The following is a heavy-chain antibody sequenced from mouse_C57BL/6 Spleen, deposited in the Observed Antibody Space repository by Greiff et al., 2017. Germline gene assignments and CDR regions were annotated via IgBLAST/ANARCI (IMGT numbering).Heavy chain of an antibody. Sequence: QVQLQQSGAELARPGASVTLSCKASGYTFTSYGISWVKQRTGQGLEWIGEIYPRSGNTYYNEKLKGKATLTADKSSGTAYMDLRSLTSEDSAFYFCARGHDCYPDYWVQGTTLTVSS. CDR2: IYPRSGNT. D-gene: IGHD2-3*01. CDR1: GYTFTSYG. V-gene: IGHV1-81*01. J-gene: IGHJ2*01. CDR3: ARGHDCYPDY.